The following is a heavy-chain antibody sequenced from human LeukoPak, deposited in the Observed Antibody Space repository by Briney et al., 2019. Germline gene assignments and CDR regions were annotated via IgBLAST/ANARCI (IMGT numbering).Heavy chain of an antibody. V-gene: IGHV1-2*02. CDR3: ARPVENYYDSSGYYFDY. D-gene: IGHD3-22*01. J-gene: IGHJ4*02. CDR1: GYTFTGDY. Sequence: ASVKVSCKASGYTFTGDYMHWVRQAPGQGLEWMGWINPNSGGTNYAQKFQGRVTMTRDTSISTAYMELSRLRSDDTAVYYCARPVENYYDSSGYYFDYWGQGTLVTVSS. CDR2: INPNSGGT.